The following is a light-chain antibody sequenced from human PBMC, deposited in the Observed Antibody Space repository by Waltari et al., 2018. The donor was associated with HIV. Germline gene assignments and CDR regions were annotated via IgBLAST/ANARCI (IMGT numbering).Light chain of an antibody. J-gene: IGLJ1*01. V-gene: IGLV2-23*02. CDR2: EVT. CDR3: CSYVGSNTF. CDR1: STDVGTYHL. Sequence: QSALTQPASVSGSPGQSITLSCTGTSTDVGTYHLVSWYQQHPGKAPKLIIYEVTQRPSGVSNRFSGSKAGNTASLTISGLQADDEADYYCCSYVGSNTFFGTGTKVTVL.